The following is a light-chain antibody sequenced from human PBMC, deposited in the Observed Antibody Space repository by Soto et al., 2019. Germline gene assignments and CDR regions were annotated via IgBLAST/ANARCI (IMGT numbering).Light chain of an antibody. Sequence: IQLTQSPSSLSGSVGDIVTTTCQASQDISNYLNWYQQKPGKAPKLPLYDAYNLEKGVPSRFSGSGSETDFTGTISSLQPEDIATYYGQQYDNPNLTVTFGGGTKVDIK. CDR3: QQYDNPNLTVT. CDR1: QDISNY. J-gene: IGKJ4*01. CDR2: DAY. V-gene: IGKV1-33*01.